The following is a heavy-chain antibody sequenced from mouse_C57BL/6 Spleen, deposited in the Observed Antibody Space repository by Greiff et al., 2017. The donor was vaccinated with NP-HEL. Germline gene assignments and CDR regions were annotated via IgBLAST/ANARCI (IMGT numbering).Heavy chain of an antibody. Sequence: KESCKASGYTFTSYWMHWVQQRPGRGLEWIGRIDPNSGGTKYNEKFKSKATLTVDKPSSTAYMQLSSLTSEDSAVYYCARCLLGYYAMDYWGQGTSVTVSS. V-gene: IGHV1-72*01. CDR2: IDPNSGGT. D-gene: IGHD4-1*01. CDR3: ARCLLGYYAMDY. CDR1: GYTFTSYW. J-gene: IGHJ4*01.